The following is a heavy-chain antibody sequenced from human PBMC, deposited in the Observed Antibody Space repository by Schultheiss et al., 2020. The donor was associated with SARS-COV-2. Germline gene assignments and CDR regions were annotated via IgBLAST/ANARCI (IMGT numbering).Heavy chain of an antibody. V-gene: IGHV3-23*01. Sequence: GESLKISCAASGFTFSNAWMNWVRQAPGKGLEWVSAISGSGGSTYYADSVKGRFTISRDNSKNTLYLQMSSLRAEDTAVYYCAWPGSPYYYYGMDVWGQGTTVTVSS. CDR2: ISGSGGST. CDR3: AWPGSPYYYYGMDV. J-gene: IGHJ6*02. CDR1: GFTFSNAW.